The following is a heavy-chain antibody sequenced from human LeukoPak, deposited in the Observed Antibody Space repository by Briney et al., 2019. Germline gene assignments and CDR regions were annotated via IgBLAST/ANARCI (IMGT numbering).Heavy chain of an antibody. CDR1: GFTFSSYA. D-gene: IGHD3-22*01. Sequence: GGSLRLFCAASGFTFSSYAMSWVRQAPGKGLDWVSAISGSGGSTYYADSVKGRFTISRDNSKNTLYLQMNSLRAEDTAVYYCAKDVTYYYDSSGPFDYWGQGTLVTVSS. CDR3: AKDVTYYYDSSGPFDY. CDR2: ISGSGGST. V-gene: IGHV3-23*01. J-gene: IGHJ4*02.